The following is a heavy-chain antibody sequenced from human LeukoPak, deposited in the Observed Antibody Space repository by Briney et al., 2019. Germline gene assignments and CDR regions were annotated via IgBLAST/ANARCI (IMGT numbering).Heavy chain of an antibody. CDR3: ARDRIIYGDYGDAFDI. CDR2: ISSSGSTI. V-gene: IGHV3-48*04. Sequence: PGGSLRLSCAASGFTFSDHDMNWVRQAPGKGLEWVSYISSSGSTIHYADSVKGRFTISRDNAKNSLSLQMSSLRAEDTAVYYCARDRIIYGDYGDAFDIWGQGTMVTVSS. J-gene: IGHJ3*02. CDR1: GFTFSDHD. D-gene: IGHD4-17*01.